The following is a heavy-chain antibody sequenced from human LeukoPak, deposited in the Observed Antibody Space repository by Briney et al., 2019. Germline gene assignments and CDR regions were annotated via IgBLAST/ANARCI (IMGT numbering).Heavy chain of an antibody. V-gene: IGHV3-11*04. CDR1: GFTFSDYY. D-gene: IGHD3-22*01. Sequence: GGSLRLSCAASGFTFSDYYMSWIRQAPGKGLEWVPYISSSGSTIYYADSVKGRFTISRDNAKNSLYLQMNSLRAEDTAVYYCASQRDYYDSSGYSSYWGQGTLVTVSS. CDR2: ISSSGSTI. J-gene: IGHJ4*02. CDR3: ASQRDYYDSSGYSSY.